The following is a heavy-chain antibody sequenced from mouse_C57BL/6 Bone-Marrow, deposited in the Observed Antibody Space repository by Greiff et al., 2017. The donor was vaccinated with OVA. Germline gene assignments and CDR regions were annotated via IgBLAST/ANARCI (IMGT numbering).Heavy chain of an antibody. Sequence: VQLQQSGPELVKPGASVKIPCKASGYTFTDYNMDWVKQSHGKSLEWIGDINPNNGGTIYNQKFKGKATLTVDKSSSTAYMELRSLTSEDTAVYYCARSHGNQYFDVWGTGTTVTVSS. V-gene: IGHV1-18*01. CDR2: INPNNGGT. J-gene: IGHJ1*03. CDR3: ARSHGNQYFDV. CDR1: GYTFTDYN. D-gene: IGHD2-1*01.